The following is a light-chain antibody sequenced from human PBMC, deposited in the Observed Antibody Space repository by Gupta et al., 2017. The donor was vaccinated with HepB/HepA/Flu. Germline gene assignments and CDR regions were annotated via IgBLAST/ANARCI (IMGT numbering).Light chain of an antibody. J-gene: IGLJ3*02. CDR3: QVWDGSSNPGV. CDR2: AGR. V-gene: IGLV3-21*03. Sequence: YVLTQSPSVSVAPGKTARMTCGRNNIGRNNVHWYQQKSGQAPVLVVYAGRDGPSGIPERFSGSNSGNTATLLNSRVEAGEEADDYCQVWDGSSNPGVFGGGTKLTGL. CDR1: NIGRNN.